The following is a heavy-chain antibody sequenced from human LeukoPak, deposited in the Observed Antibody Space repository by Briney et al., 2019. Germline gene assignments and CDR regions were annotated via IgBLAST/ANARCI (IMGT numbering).Heavy chain of an antibody. CDR2: ISRSGGST. CDR1: GITVTSYA. V-gene: IGHV3-23*01. Sequence: QPGGSLRLSCALAGITVTSYAMKWVRQAPGKGLEWISVISRSGGSTYYADSVKGRFTISRDNSKKTLYLQMNSLRAEDTAVYYCAKRWLLYSEPHYMDVWGKGTTVTVSS. CDR3: AKRWLLYSEPHYMDV. J-gene: IGHJ6*03. D-gene: IGHD3-3*01.